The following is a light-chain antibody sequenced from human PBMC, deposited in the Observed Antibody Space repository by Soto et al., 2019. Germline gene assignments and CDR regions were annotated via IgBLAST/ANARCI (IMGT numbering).Light chain of an antibody. J-gene: IGKJ5*01. V-gene: IGKV3-11*01. CDR2: DAS. CDR3: QQRSNWPT. CDR1: QSVSSY. Sequence: EIVLTQSPATLSLSPGERATLSCRASQSVSSYLAWYQQKPGQAPRLLIHDASNRATGIPARFSGSGSGTDFTLTISSLEPEDFAVYYCQQRSNWPTFGQGTRLEI.